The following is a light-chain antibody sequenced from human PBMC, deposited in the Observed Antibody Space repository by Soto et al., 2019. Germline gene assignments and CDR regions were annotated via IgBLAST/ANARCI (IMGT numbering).Light chain of an antibody. Sequence: DIQMTQSPSTLSASVGDRVTITCRASQSIRSELAWYQQKPGRAPKLLIYDASTLESGVPSRFSGSGSGTEFTLTISSLQPGDFATYYCQQYNSYPWTFGQGTKVDIK. J-gene: IGKJ1*01. CDR3: QQYNSYPWT. V-gene: IGKV1-5*01. CDR2: DAS. CDR1: QSIRSE.